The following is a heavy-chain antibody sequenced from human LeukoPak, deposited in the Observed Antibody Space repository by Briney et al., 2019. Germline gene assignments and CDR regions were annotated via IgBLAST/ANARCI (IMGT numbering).Heavy chain of an antibody. V-gene: IGHV3-30*03. Sequence: GGSLRLSCAASGFTFSSYGMHWVRQAPGKGLEWVAVISYDGSNKYYADSVKGRFTISRDNSKNTLYLQMNSLRAEDTAVYYCARVEKQWLVGYYFDYWGQGTLVTVSS. D-gene: IGHD6-19*01. CDR2: ISYDGSNK. CDR3: ARVEKQWLVGYYFDY. J-gene: IGHJ4*02. CDR1: GFTFSSYG.